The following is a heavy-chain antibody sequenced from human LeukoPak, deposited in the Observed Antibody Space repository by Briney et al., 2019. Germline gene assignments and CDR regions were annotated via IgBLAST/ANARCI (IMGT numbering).Heavy chain of an antibody. CDR3: AREQIVVVVAATYYYYYGMDV. D-gene: IGHD2-15*01. J-gene: IGHJ6*02. Sequence: GASVKVSCKASGGTFSSYAISWVRQAPGQGLEWMGGIIPIFGTANYAQKFQGRVTITADKSTSTAYMELSSLRSEDTAVYYCAREQIVVVVAATYYYYYGMDVWGQGTTVTVSS. CDR2: IIPIFGTA. CDR1: GGTFSSYA. V-gene: IGHV1-69*06.